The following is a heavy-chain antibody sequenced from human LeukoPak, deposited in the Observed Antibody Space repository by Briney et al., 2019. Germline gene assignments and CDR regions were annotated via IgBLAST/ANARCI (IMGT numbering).Heavy chain of an antibody. J-gene: IGHJ4*02. CDR3: ARQGLPYYFDY. CDR2: IYYSGST. Sequence: SETLCLTCTVSGGFISSSSYYWGWIRQPPGKGLEWIGSIYYSGSTYYNPSLKSRVTISVDTSKNQFSLKLSSVTAADTAVYYCARQGLPYYFDYWGQGTLVTVSS. D-gene: IGHD5-12*01. V-gene: IGHV4-39*01. CDR1: GGFISSSSYY.